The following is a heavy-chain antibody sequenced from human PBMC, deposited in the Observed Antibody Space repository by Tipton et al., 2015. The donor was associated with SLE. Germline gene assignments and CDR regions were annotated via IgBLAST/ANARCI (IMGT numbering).Heavy chain of an antibody. Sequence: TLSLTCTVSGGSVSSGSYYWAWIRQPPGKGPEWIGTIYYSGSTYYYPSLKSRITISVDTSKNQFSLEVRSVTAADTAVYYCARGYDFWSGLIDYWGQGTLVTVSS. V-gene: IGHV4-39*07. CDR3: ARGYDFWSGLIDY. CDR1: GGSVSSGSYY. D-gene: IGHD3-3*01. J-gene: IGHJ4*02. CDR2: IYYSGST.